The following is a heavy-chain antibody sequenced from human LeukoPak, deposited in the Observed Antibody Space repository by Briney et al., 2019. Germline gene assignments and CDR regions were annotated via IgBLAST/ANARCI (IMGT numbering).Heavy chain of an antibody. V-gene: IGHV1-69*04. CDR3: ARAGAVAGTYDAFDI. Sequence: GASVKVSCKASGGTFSSYAISWVRQAPGQGLEWMGRIIPILGIANYAQKFQGRVTITADKSTSTAYMELSSLRSEDTAVYYCARAGAVAGTYDAFDIWGQGTMVTVPS. D-gene: IGHD6-19*01. CDR2: IIPILGIA. J-gene: IGHJ3*02. CDR1: GGTFSSYA.